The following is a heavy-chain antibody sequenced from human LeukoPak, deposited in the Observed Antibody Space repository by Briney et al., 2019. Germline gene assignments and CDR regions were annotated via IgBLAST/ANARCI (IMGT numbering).Heavy chain of an antibody. Sequence: QPGGSLRLSYAASGFTSDDYTMHWVRQAPGKGLEWVSLISWDGGSTYYADSVKGRFTISRDNSKNSLYLQMNSLRTEDTALYYCAKGRDGYFPFDYWGQGTLVTVSS. V-gene: IGHV3-43*01. CDR2: ISWDGGST. CDR3: AKGRDGYFPFDY. D-gene: IGHD5-24*01. CDR1: GFTSDDYT. J-gene: IGHJ4*02.